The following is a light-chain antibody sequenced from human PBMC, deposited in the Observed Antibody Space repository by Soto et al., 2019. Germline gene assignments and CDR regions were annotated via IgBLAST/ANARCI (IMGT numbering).Light chain of an antibody. CDR3: QQYVDCPLT. CDR1: QSVGTN. J-gene: IGKJ4*01. Sequence: EIVMTQSPATLSVSPGERATLSCRASQSVGTNLAWYQQRPGQAPRLLIYGASTRATGIPASFRGRGSGTEFTLTISRLQSEDFALYYCQQYVDCPLTFGGGTKVEVK. V-gene: IGKV3-15*01. CDR2: GAS.